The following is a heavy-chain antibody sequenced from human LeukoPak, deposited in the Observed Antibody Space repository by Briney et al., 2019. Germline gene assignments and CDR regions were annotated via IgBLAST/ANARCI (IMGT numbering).Heavy chain of an antibody. CDR2: ISYDGSNK. D-gene: IGHD3-22*01. CDR1: GFTFSSYA. Sequence: PGGSLRLSCAASGFTFSSYAMHWVRQAPGKGLEWVAVISYDGSNKYYADSVKGRFTISRDNSKNTLYLQMNSLRAEDTAVYYCARDRVNTMIVVVTRYFDYWGQGTLVTVSS. CDR3: ARDRVNTMIVVVTRYFDY. V-gene: IGHV3-30*04. J-gene: IGHJ4*02.